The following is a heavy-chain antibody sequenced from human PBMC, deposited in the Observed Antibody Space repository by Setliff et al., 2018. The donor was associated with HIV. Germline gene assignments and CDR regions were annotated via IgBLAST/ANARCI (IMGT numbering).Heavy chain of an antibody. Sequence: SETLSLTCAVYGGSFSGYYWTWIRQPPGKGLEWIGEINHSGSTNDNPSLKSRLTISVDTSKNQFSLRLRSVTAADSAVYYCARGTLVVPDARDYYYYLDIWGQGNTVTVFS. J-gene: IGHJ6*03. CDR1: GGSFSGYY. V-gene: IGHV4-34*01. CDR3: ARGTLVVPDARDYYYYLDI. D-gene: IGHD2-2*01. CDR2: INHSGST.